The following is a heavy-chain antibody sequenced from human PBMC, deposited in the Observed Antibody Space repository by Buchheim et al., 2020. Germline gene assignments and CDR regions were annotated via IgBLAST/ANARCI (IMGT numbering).Heavy chain of an antibody. V-gene: IGHV3-48*01. J-gene: IGHJ4*02. CDR2: ISASSTTI. CDR3: ARDGGVDC. D-gene: IGHD3-10*01. Sequence: EVQLVESGGGFVQPGGSLRLSCAVSGFTFSTYSMNWVRQAPGKGLEWVSYISASSTTIYYADSVKGRFTISRDNAKNSLHLQMNSLRAEDTAVYYCARDGGVDCWGQGTL. CDR1: GFTFSTYS.